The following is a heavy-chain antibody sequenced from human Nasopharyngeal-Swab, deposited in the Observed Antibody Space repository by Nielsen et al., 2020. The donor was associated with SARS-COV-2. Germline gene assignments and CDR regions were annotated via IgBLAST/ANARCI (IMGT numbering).Heavy chain of an antibody. CDR2: MNPNSGNT. D-gene: IGHD6-6*01. CDR1: GYTLTELS. Sequence: ASVKVSCKVSGYTLTELSMHWVRQATGQGLEWMGWMNPNSGNTGYAQKFQGRVTMTRKTSISTAYMELSSLRSEDTAVYYCARGIAARPGNYWGQGTLVTVSS. CDR3: ARGIAARPGNY. V-gene: IGHV1-8*01. J-gene: IGHJ4*02.